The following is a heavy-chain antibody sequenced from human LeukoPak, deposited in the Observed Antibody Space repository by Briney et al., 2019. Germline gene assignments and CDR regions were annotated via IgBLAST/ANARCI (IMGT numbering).Heavy chain of an antibody. V-gene: IGHV3-23*01. CDR1: GLTFSNYA. CDR3: AKDYRGSGEVGETGPLDY. J-gene: IGHJ4*02. CDR2: IDQSGGYI. Sequence: GGSLRLSCTASGLTFSNYAMSWVRQAPAKGLEWVAGIDQSGGYIHYADSVKGRFTISRDNSKNTLHLQMSSLRAEDTAVYYCAKDYRGSGEVGETGPLDYWGQGTLVTVSS. D-gene: IGHD1-14*01.